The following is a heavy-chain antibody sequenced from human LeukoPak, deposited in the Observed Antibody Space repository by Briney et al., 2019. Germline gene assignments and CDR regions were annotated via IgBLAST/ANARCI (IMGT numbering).Heavy chain of an antibody. CDR1: GFTLSSFG. CDR3: ARELPPVVTYYFDY. V-gene: IGHV3-33*01. Sequence: PGGCLRLSCAASGFTLSSFGMHWVRQAPGKGLEWVAVIWYDGSNKYYADSVKGRFTISRDNSKNTLYLQMNSLRAEDTAVYYCARELPPVVTYYFDYWGQGTLVTVSS. J-gene: IGHJ4*02. CDR2: IWYDGSNK. D-gene: IGHD3-22*01.